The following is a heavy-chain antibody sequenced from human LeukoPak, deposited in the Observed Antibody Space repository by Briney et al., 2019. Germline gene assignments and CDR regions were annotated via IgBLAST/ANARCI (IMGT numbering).Heavy chain of an antibody. Sequence: SVKVSCKASGGTFSSYAISWVRQAPGQGLEWMGGIIPIFGTANYAQKFQGRVTITADESTSTAYMELSSLRSEDTTVYYCARVGGDIVLMVYGGYYFDYWGQGTLVTVSS. V-gene: IGHV1-69*01. J-gene: IGHJ4*02. CDR2: IIPIFGTA. D-gene: IGHD2-8*01. CDR1: GGTFSSYA. CDR3: ARVGGDIVLMVYGGYYFDY.